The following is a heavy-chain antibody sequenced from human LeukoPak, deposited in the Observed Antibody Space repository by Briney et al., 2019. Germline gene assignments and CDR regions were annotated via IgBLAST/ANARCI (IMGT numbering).Heavy chain of an antibody. V-gene: IGHV3-21*01. CDR1: GFTFSSYT. Sequence: GGSLRLSCAASGFTFSSYTMNWVRQAPGKGLEWVSSITSSSSYIYYADSVKGRFTISRDNAKNSLCLQMNSLRAEDTAVYYCARVRVATTGRYDALNLWGQGTMVTVSS. J-gene: IGHJ3*01. D-gene: IGHD5-12*01. CDR2: ITSSSSYI. CDR3: ARVRVATTGRYDALNL.